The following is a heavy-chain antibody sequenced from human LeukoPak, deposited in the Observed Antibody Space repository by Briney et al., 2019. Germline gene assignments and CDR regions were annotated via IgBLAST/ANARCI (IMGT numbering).Heavy chain of an antibody. J-gene: IGHJ4*02. D-gene: IGHD2-2*01. CDR2: IYHSGST. Sequence: SETLSLTCAVSGYSISSGYYWGWIRQPPGKGLEWIGSIYHSGSTYYNPSLKSRVTISVDTSKNQFSLKLSSATAADTAVYYCASSPIVAVPAATTHQLRLVEYWGQGTLVTVSS. V-gene: IGHV4-38-2*01. CDR3: ASSPIVAVPAATTHQLRLVEY. CDR1: GYSISSGYY.